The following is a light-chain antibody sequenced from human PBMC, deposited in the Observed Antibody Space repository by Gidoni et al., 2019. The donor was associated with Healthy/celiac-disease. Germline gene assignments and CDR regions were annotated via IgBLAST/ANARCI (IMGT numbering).Light chain of an antibody. CDR3: QQSYSTPRT. CDR2: AAS. V-gene: IGKV1-39*01. J-gene: IGKJ1*01. Sequence: DIQMTQSPSSLSASVGDRVTITCRASQSISSYLNWYQQKPGKAPKLLIYAASSLRSGVPSRFSGSGSGTDFTLTISSLQPEDFATYYCQQSYSTPRTFGLGTKVEIK. CDR1: QSISSY.